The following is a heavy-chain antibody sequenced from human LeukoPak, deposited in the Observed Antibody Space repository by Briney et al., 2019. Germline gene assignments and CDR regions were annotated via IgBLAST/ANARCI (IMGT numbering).Heavy chain of an antibody. CDR2: IYYSGST. Sequence: SETLSLTCAVYGGSFSGYYWSWIRQHPGKGLEWIGYIYYSGSTYYNPSLKSRVTISVDTSKNQFSLKLSSVTAADTAVYYCARGRLATYFDYWGQGTLVTVSS. J-gene: IGHJ4*02. V-gene: IGHV4-31*11. D-gene: IGHD1-26*01. CDR1: GGSFSGYY. CDR3: ARGRLATYFDY.